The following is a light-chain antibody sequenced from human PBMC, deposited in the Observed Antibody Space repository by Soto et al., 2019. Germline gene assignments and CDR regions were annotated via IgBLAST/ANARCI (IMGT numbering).Light chain of an antibody. V-gene: IGKV3-11*01. CDR2: DAS. CDR3: RQYNEWPLA. CDR1: QSVSSY. J-gene: IGKJ4*01. Sequence: RASQSVSSYLAWYQQKPGQAPRLPIYDASNRATGIPARFSGSGSGTDLTLTISRLEPADFVVYYSRQYNEWPLAFGGGTKVDIK.